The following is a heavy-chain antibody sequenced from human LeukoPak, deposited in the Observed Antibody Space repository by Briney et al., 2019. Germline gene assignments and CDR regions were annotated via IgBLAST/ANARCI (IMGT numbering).Heavy chain of an antibody. V-gene: IGHV1-46*01. J-gene: IGHJ4*02. CDR3: ARGRPGSGWSFDY. Sequence: ASVKVSCKASGYTFTTHYMHWVRQAPGQGLGWMGIINPSGGTTNYAQKFQGRVTMTRDTSTTTLYMELSSLRSEDTAVYYCARGRPGSGWSFDYWGQGTLATVSS. CDR2: INPSGGTT. CDR1: GYTFTTHY. D-gene: IGHD6-19*01.